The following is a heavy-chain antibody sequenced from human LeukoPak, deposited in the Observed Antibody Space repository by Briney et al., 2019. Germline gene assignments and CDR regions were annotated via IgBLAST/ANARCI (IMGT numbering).Heavy chain of an antibody. J-gene: IGHJ4*02. CDR2: INPSGGST. CDR1: GYTFTSYY. D-gene: IGHD2-2*01. V-gene: IGHV1-46*01. Sequence: ASLKVSCKASGYTFTSYYMRWVRQAPGQGLEWIVIINPSGGSTSYAQKFQGRVTMTRDTSTSTVYMELSSLRSEDTAVYYCARGPYIVVVPAAMLLPDYWGQGTLVTVSS. CDR3: ARGPYIVVVPAAMLLPDY.